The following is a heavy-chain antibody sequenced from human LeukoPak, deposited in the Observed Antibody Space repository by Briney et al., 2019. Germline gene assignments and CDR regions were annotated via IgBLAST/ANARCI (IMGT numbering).Heavy chain of an antibody. V-gene: IGHV2-5*01. Sequence: SGPTLVNPSQTLTLTCTFSGFSLSTSGVGVGWIRQPPGKALEWLALIYWNDDKRYSPSLKSRLTITKDTSKNQVVLTMTNMDPVDTATYYCAHRLRYCSSTSCYDPIGYFDYWGQGTLVTVSS. D-gene: IGHD2-2*01. CDR1: GFSLSTSGVG. CDR2: IYWNDDK. J-gene: IGHJ4*02. CDR3: AHRLRYCSSTSCYDPIGYFDY.